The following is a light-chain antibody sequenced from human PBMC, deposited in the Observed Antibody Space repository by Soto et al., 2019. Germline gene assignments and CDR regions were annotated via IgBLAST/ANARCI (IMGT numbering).Light chain of an antibody. CDR2: DVS. V-gene: IGLV2-14*01. J-gene: IGLJ2*01. Sequence: HSALTQPASVSGSPGQSITISCTGTSSDVGGYNYVSWYQQHPDKAPKLLIYDVSNRPSGVSNRFSGSKSGNTASLTISGLQAEDEADYYCSSYTSSSTPVVFGGGTKLTVL. CDR3: SSYTSSSTPVV. CDR1: SSDVGGYNY.